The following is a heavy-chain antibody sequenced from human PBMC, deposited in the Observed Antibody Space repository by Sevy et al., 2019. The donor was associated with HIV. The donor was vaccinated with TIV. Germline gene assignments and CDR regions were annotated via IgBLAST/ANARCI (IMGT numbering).Heavy chain of an antibody. V-gene: IGHV3-30-3*01. D-gene: IGHD6-19*01. CDR3: TRDAGYSTGWYRSDY. Sequence: GGSLRLSCAASGFSVSTHAMHWVRQAPGKGLEWVALISYDGSSKYYADSVKGRLTISRDNSKNTLYLQMSSLRPDDTAVYYCTRDAGYSTGWYRSDYWGQGTLVTVSS. CDR1: GFSVSTHA. J-gene: IGHJ4*02. CDR2: ISYDGSSK.